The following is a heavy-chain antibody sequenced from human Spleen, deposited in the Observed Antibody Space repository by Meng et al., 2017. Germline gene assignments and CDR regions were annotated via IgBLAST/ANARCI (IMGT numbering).Heavy chain of an antibody. J-gene: IGHJ4*02. D-gene: IGHD4-11*01. V-gene: IGHV4-34*01. CDR2: INHSGST. Sequence: VTLQHGGAGLFEPSETLPLTFFVSGGSFSDYYWSWIRQPPGKGLEWIGEINHSGSTNYNPSLESRATISVDTSQNNLSLKLSSVTAADSAVYYCARGPTTMAHDFDYWGQGTLVTVSS. CDR1: GGSFSDYY. CDR3: ARGPTTMAHDFDY.